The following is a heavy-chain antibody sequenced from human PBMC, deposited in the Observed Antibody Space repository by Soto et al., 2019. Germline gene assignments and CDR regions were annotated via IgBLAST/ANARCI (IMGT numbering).Heavy chain of an antibody. Sequence: PXQTRSLTCAISGDSVSSNSAAWNLIRQSPSRGLEWLGRTYYRSKWYNDYAVSVKSRITINPDTSKNQFSLQLNSVTPEDTAVYYCARGNDYYGMDVWGQGTTVTVSS. CDR3: ARGNDYYGMDV. D-gene: IGHD1-1*01. CDR2: TYYRSKWYN. CDR1: GDSVSSNSAA. J-gene: IGHJ6*02. V-gene: IGHV6-1*01.